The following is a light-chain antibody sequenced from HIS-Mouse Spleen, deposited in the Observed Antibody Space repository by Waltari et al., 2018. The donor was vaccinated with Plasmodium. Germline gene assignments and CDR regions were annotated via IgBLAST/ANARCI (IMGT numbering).Light chain of an antibody. V-gene: IGKV3-15*01. Sequence: SPATLSVSPGESATLSCRASQSVSSNLAWYQQKPGQAPRLLIYGASTRATGIPARFSGSGSGTEFTLTISSLQSEDFAVYYCQQYNNWSFTFGPGTKVDIK. CDR1: QSVSSN. CDR2: GAS. J-gene: IGKJ3*01. CDR3: QQYNNWSFT.